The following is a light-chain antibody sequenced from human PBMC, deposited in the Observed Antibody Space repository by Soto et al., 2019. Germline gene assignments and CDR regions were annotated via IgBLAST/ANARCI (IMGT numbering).Light chain of an antibody. CDR3: QQSYSTPRT. Sequence: DIQMTQSPSILSASVGDRVTITCRASQSIRSWLAWYQQKPGKAPKLLIYDAYSLESGVPSRFSGRRSGTDFTLTISSLQPEDFATYYCQQSYSTPRTFGQGTKVDI. V-gene: IGKV1-5*01. CDR1: QSIRSW. CDR2: DAY. J-gene: IGKJ1*01.